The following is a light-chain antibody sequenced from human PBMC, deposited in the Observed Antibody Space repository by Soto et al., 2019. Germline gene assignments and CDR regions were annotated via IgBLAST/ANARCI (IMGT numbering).Light chain of an antibody. Sequence: AIRMTQSPSSLSASTGDRVTITCRASQGISSYLAWYQQKPGKAPKLLSYAASTLQGGVPSRFSGSGSGTDFTLTISCLQSEDFATYYCQQYYSYPRTFGQGTRVEIK. CDR1: QGISSY. CDR2: AAS. CDR3: QQYYSYPRT. V-gene: IGKV1-8*01. J-gene: IGKJ1*01.